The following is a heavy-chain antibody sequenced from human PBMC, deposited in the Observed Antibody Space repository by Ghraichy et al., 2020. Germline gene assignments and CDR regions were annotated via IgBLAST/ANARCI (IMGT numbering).Heavy chain of an antibody. CDR2: IYYSGST. CDR1: GGSISSYY. CDR3: ARDVGDGYNLGYAFDI. V-gene: IGHV4-59*01. Sequence: SETLSLTCTVSGGSISSYYWSWIRQPPGKGLEWIGYIYYSGSTNYNPSLKSRVTISVDTSKNQFSLKLSSVTAADTAVYYCARDVGDGYNLGYAFDIWGQGTMVTVSS. J-gene: IGHJ3*02. D-gene: IGHD5-24*01.